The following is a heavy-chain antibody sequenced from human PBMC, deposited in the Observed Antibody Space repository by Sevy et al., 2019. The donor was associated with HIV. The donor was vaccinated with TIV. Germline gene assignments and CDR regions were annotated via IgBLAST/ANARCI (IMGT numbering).Heavy chain of an antibody. J-gene: IGHJ4*02. CDR3: AKCGAYFGSGTCYFDY. D-gene: IGHD3-10*01. Sequence: GGSLRLSCAASGLTFSSYAMSWVRQAPGKGLEWVSAISASGGSTNYVDSVRGRLTISRDNSKNTLYLQMNSLGAEDTAVYYCAKCGAYFGSGTCYFDYWGQGTLVTVSS. V-gene: IGHV3-23*01. CDR2: ISASGGST. CDR1: GLTFSSYA.